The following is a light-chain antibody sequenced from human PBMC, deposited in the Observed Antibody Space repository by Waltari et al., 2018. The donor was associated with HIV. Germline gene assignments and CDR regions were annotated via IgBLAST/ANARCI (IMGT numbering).Light chain of an antibody. CDR3: QSTDISESRVV. J-gene: IGLJ2*01. CDR2: NDH. Sequence: SYDLTQPPSVSVSPGQTAEITCSGDALPSQHGHWYQQKPGQAPILMIYNDHVKPFGSPEGFSVSTSGTTVTLTIDAVQAEDEVNYYWQSTDISESRVVFVGGTKLTVL. V-gene: IGLV3-25*03. CDR1: ALPSQH.